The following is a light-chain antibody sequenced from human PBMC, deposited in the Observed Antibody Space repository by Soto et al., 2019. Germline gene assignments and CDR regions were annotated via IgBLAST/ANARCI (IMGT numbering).Light chain of an antibody. J-gene: IGKJ1*01. V-gene: IGKV3-20*01. CDR3: QQYGSSGT. Sequence: PGERATLSCRASQTVSNNYLAWYQQKPGQAPRLLIYGASNRATGIPDRFSGSGSGTDFTLTISRLEPEDFAVYYCQQYGSSGTFGQGTKVDIK. CDR1: QTVSNNY. CDR2: GAS.